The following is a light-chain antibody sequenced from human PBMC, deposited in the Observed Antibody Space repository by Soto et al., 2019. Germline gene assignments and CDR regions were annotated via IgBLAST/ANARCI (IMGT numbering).Light chain of an antibody. CDR2: WAS. J-gene: IGKJ2*01. V-gene: IGKV4-1*01. CDR1: QSILYNSNNKNY. Sequence: DIVMTQSPDSLAVSLGERATINCKSTQSILYNSNNKNYLAWYQQKPGQPPQLLIYWASARESGVPDRFTGSGSGTDFSLTISSLQAEDGAVYYCQQYYSLPYTFGQGTNLEIK. CDR3: QQYYSLPYT.